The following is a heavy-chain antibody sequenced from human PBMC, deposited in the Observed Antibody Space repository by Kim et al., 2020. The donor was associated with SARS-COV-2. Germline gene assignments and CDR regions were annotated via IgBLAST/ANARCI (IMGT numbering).Heavy chain of an antibody. CDR2: INPSGGST. CDR3: ARDQFPYSGSYYYYGMDV. Sequence: ASVKVSCKASGYTFTSYYMHWVRQAPGQGLEWMGIINPSGGSTSYAQKFQGRVTMTRDTSTSTVYMELSSLRSEDTAVYYCARDQFPYSGSYYYYGMDVWGQGTTVTVSS. CDR1: GYTFTSYY. D-gene: IGHD1-26*01. V-gene: IGHV1-46*01. J-gene: IGHJ6*02.